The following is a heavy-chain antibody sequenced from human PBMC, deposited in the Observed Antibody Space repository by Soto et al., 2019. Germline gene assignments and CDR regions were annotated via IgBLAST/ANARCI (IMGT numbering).Heavy chain of an antibody. CDR2: ISGSGGST. V-gene: IGHV3-23*01. Sequence: GGSLRLSCAASGFTFSSYAMSWVRQAPGKGLEWVSAISGSGGSTYYADSVKGRFTISRDNSKNTLYLQMNSLRAEDTAVYYCAKTNWPIYGSGSYYNTSYYYMDVWGKGTTVTVSS. D-gene: IGHD3-10*01. CDR1: GFTFSSYA. J-gene: IGHJ6*03. CDR3: AKTNWPIYGSGSYYNTSYYYMDV.